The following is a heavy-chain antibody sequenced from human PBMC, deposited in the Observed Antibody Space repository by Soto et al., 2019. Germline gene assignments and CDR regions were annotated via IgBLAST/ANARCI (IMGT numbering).Heavy chain of an antibody. CDR3: AGVIRFCSSTSCYGLGWDY. V-gene: IGHV3-7*01. CDR1: GFTFSSYW. J-gene: IGHJ4*02. Sequence: GGSLRLSCAASGFTFSSYWMSWVRQAPGKGLEWVANIKQDGSEKYYVDSVKGRFTISRDNAKNSLYLQMNSRRAEDTAVYYYAGVIRFCSSTSCYGLGWDYWGQGTLVTVSS. D-gene: IGHD2-2*01. CDR2: IKQDGSEK.